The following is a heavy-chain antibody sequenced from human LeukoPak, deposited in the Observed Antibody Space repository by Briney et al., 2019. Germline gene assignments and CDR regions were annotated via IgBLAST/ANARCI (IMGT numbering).Heavy chain of an antibody. Sequence: GASVKVSCKVSGYTLTELSMHWVRQAPGKGLEWMGGFDPEDGETIYAQKFQGRVTMTEDTSTDTAYMELSSLRSEDTAVYYCARVQSNYYDSSGYHDAFDIWGQGTMVTVSS. CDR3: ARVQSNYYDSSGYHDAFDI. V-gene: IGHV1-24*01. D-gene: IGHD3-22*01. CDR2: FDPEDGET. CDR1: GYTLTELS. J-gene: IGHJ3*02.